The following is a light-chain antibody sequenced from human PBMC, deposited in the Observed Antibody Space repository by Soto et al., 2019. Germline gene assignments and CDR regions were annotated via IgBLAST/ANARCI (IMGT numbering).Light chain of an antibody. CDR2: AAA. Sequence: AIRMNQSPSSISASTGDRVTITCRARQRISSFLDWYQQKPGKAPKLLIYAAATLQRGAPSRFSASGSGTDLTLTISRLQAEDFATYFCQQYWSYPYTCGQGTKLEI. CDR3: QQYWSYPYT. CDR1: QRISSF. V-gene: IGKV1-8*01. J-gene: IGKJ2*01.